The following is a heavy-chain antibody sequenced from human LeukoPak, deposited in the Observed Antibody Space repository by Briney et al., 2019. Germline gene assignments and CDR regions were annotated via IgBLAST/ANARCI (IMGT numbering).Heavy chain of an antibody. D-gene: IGHD6-13*01. CDR3: AGGSSLAFDY. Sequence: SETLSPTCTVSGGSISSGGYYWSWIRQPPGKGLEWIGYIYHSGSTYYNPSLKSRVTIPVDRSKNQFSLKLSSVTAADTAVYYCAGGSSLAFDYWGQGTLVTVSS. J-gene: IGHJ4*02. CDR1: GGSISSGGYY. CDR2: IYHSGST. V-gene: IGHV4-30-2*01.